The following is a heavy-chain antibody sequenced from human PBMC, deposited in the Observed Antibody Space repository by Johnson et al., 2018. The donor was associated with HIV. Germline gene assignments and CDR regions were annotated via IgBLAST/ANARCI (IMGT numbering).Heavy chain of an antibody. CDR3: ARDKSGSYRGAFDI. J-gene: IGHJ3*02. Sequence: QVQLVESGGGVVQPGRSLRLSCAASGFTFSSYGMHWVRQAPGKGLEWVAVIWYDGSNKYYADSVKGRFTISRENSKNTLSLQMNSLRAEDTALYYCARDKSGSYRGAFDIWGQGTMVTVSS. V-gene: IGHV3-33*01. CDR1: GFTFSSYG. D-gene: IGHD1-26*01. CDR2: IWYDGSNK.